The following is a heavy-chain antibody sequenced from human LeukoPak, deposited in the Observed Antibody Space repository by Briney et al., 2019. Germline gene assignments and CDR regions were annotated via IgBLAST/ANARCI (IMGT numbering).Heavy chain of an antibody. J-gene: IGHJ4*02. CDR2: ISSHGGST. CDR1: GFTFSGYA. V-gene: IGHV3-64*01. Sequence: PGGSLRLSCAASGFTFSGYAMHWVRQAPGKGLEYVSAISSHGGSTYYANSVKGRFTISRDNSKNTLNLQMGSLRTEDVAVYYCARVTSGYDYWGQGTLVTVSS. D-gene: IGHD5-12*01. CDR3: ARVTSGYDY.